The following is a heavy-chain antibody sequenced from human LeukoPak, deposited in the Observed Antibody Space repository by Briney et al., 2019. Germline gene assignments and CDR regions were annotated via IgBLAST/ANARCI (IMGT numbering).Heavy chain of an antibody. CDR3: ARRSRQPRHAYFDY. V-gene: IGHV1-69*05. D-gene: IGHD1-1*01. J-gene: IGHJ4*02. CDR1: GDTFSNDA. CDR2: IIPKFGTT. Sequence: GASVKVSCKTSGDTFSNDAISWVRQAPGQGPEWMGDIIPKFGTTNYAQKFRGRVTIITDDSTTTAYMELSRLKSDDTAVYYCARRSRQPRHAYFDYWGLGTLVTVSS.